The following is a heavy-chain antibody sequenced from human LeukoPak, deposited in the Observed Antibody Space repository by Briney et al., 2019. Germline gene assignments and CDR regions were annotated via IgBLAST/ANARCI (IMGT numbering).Heavy chain of an antibody. CDR3: ASDIVEVVAAEFDY. CDR2: ISYDGSNK. V-gene: IGHV3-30*04. J-gene: IGHJ4*02. CDR1: GFTFSSYA. D-gene: IGHD2-15*01. Sequence: PGGSLRLSCAASGFTFSSYAMHWVRQAPGKGLEWVAVISYDGSNKYYADSVKGRFTISRDNSKNTLYLQMNSLRAEDTAVYYCASDIVEVVAAEFDYWGQGTLVTVSS.